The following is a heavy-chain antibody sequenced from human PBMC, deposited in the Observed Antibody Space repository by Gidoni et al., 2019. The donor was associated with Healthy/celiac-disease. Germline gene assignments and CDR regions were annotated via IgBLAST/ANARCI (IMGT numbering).Heavy chain of an antibody. J-gene: IGHJ3*02. D-gene: IGHD3-10*01. CDR3: AKPLWFGELGSFDI. V-gene: IGHV3-23*01. CDR2: ISGSGGST. Sequence: EVPLLESGGGLVQPGRSLRLSCAASGFPLGSYAMSWVRQAPGKGLEWVSAISGSGGSTYYADSVKGRFTISRDNSKNTLYLQMNSLRAEDTAVYYCAKPLWFGELGSFDIWGQGTMVTVSS. CDR1: GFPLGSYA.